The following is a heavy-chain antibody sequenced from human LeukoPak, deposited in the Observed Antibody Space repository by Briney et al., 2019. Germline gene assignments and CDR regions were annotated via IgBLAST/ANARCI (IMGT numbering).Heavy chain of an antibody. Sequence: GASVKVSCKASGGTFSSYAISWVRQAPGQGLEWVGGIIPIFGTANYAQKFQGRVTITADESTSTAYMELSSLRSEDTAVYYCARDLESSGWLVFWGQGTLVTVSS. V-gene: IGHV1-69*13. CDR2: IIPIFGTA. J-gene: IGHJ4*02. CDR3: ARDLESSGWLVF. D-gene: IGHD6-19*01. CDR1: GGTFSSYA.